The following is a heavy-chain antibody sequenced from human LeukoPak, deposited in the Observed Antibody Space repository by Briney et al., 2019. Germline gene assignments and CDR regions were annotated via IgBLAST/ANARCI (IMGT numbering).Heavy chain of an antibody. V-gene: IGHV3-23*01. Sequence: PGGSLRLSCAASGISFSSYVMSWVRQAPGKGLEWVSVISDSGGTTYYADSVKGRFTISRDNSKNTLYLQMNSLRAEDTAIYYCASQWGYSFDHWGQGTLVTVSS. CDR3: ASQWGYSFDH. D-gene: IGHD2-15*01. CDR1: GISFSSYV. J-gene: IGHJ4*02. CDR2: ISDSGGTT.